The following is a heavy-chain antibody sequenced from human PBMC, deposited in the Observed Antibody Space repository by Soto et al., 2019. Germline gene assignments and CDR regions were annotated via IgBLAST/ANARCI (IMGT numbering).Heavy chain of an antibody. J-gene: IGHJ6*03. V-gene: IGHV3-7*01. CDR3: ARDDIVVVPAAIHYYMDV. CDR2: IKQDGSEK. CDR1: GFTFSSYW. D-gene: IGHD2-2*01. Sequence: GGSLRLSCAASGFTFSSYWMSWVRQAPGKGLEWVANIKQDGSEKYYVDSVKGRFTISRDNAKNSLYLQMNSLRAEDTAVYYCARDDIVVVPAAIHYYMDVWGKGTTVTVSS.